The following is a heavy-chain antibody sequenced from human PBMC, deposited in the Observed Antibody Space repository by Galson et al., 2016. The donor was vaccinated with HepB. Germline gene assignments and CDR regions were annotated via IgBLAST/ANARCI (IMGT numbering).Heavy chain of an antibody. D-gene: IGHD6-13*01. J-gene: IGHJ4*02. Sequence: SLRLSCAASGFTVGYNYMSWVRQAPGKGLEWVSLIYSGGNTLYADSVKGRFSISRDNSKNTLYLQMNSLSAEDTAVYYCARNPGASTWGWGQGTLVTVAS. V-gene: IGHV3-66*01. CDR3: ARNPGASTWG. CDR1: GFTVGYNY. CDR2: IYSGGNT.